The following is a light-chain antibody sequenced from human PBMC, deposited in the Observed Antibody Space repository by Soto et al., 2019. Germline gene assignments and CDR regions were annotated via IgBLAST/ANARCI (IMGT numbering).Light chain of an antibody. CDR1: SSDVGVYDY. Sequence: QSALTQPASVSGSPGQSITISCTGTSSDVGVYDYVSWYQQHPGKAPKVMIYDVSSRPSGVSSRFSGSKSGNTASLTISGLQAEDEADYYCSSYTSSTTVVFGGGTKLIVL. CDR3: SSYTSSTTVV. J-gene: IGLJ2*01. V-gene: IGLV2-14*01. CDR2: DVS.